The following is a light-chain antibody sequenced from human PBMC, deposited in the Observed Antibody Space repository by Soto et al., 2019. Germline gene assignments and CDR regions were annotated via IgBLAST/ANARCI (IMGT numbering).Light chain of an antibody. J-gene: IGKJ5*01. Sequence: AIQLTQSPSSLSASVGDRVTITCRASQDIRGALAWYQQKPGKAPKMLIYDVSTLESGVPLRFSGSSSGTDFTLTISRLQPVDFATYYCQQFNSDPITFGQGTRLEIK. V-gene: IGKV1-13*02. CDR2: DVS. CDR3: QQFNSDPIT. CDR1: QDIRGA.